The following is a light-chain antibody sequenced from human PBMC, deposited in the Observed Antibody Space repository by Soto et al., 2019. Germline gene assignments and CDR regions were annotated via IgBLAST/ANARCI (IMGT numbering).Light chain of an antibody. V-gene: IGKV1-39*01. Sequence: DIQMTQSPSSLSASVGDRVTITCRASQSISSYLNWYQQKPGKAPNLLIYAASSLQSGVPSRFSGSGSGTDLTLTISSLQPEDFATYYCQQSYSTPSITFGQGTRLEIK. CDR1: QSISSY. CDR3: QQSYSTPSIT. CDR2: AAS. J-gene: IGKJ5*01.